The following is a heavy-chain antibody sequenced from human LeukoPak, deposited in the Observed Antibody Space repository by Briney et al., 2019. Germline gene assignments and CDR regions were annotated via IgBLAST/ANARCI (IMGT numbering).Heavy chain of an antibody. J-gene: IGHJ4*02. CDR3: TTELGYCSSTSCYNGGFDY. Sequence: GGSLRLSCAASGFTFSNAWMSWVRQAPGKGLEWVGRKSKTDGGTTDYAAPVKGRFTISRDDSKKTLYLQMNSLKTEDTAVYYCTTELGYCSSTSCYNGGFDYWGQGTLVTVSS. V-gene: IGHV3-15*01. CDR1: GFTFSNAW. D-gene: IGHD2-2*01. CDR2: KSKTDGGTT.